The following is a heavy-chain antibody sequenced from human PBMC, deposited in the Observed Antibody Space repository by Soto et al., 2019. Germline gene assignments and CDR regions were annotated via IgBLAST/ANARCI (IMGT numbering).Heavy chain of an antibody. D-gene: IGHD3-9*01. Sequence: SETLSLTCTVSGASISSGDYYWSWIRQHPGKGLEWLGYYSGSTYYNPSLKGRLTISVDTSENQFSLKLSSVTAADTAVYYCARESTYYDILTGSRMHWFFDKWGQGTLVTVSS. CDR3: ARESTYYDILTGSRMHWFFDK. CDR1: GASISSGDYY. V-gene: IGHV4-31*03. CDR2: YSGST. J-gene: IGHJ4*02.